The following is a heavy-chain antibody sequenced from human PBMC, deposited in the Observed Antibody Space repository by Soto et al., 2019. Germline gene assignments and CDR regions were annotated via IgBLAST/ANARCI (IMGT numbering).Heavy chain of an antibody. V-gene: IGHV1-46*01. J-gene: IGHJ5*02. D-gene: IGHD3-10*01. Sequence: QVHLVQAGAEVMKPGASVKVSCRAAGRAFSTTYIHWVRQAPGQGLEWMGIINPSGGSRSYSQTFQGRVNTTRDTSTVYMELISLTFEDTAVYYCAGGTLWFGEFSQFDPWGQGNLVTASS. CDR2: INPSGGSR. CDR1: GRAFSTTY. CDR3: AGGTLWFGEFSQFDP.